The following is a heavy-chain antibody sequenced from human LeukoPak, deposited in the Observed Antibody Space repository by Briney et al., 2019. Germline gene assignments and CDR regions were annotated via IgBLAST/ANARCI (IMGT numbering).Heavy chain of an antibody. J-gene: IGHJ3*02. CDR1: GLQLSSHD. CDR3: AKIINSRRDTFDI. CDR2: IRFDESDK. Sequence: PGGSLPLSCAPSGLQLSSHDMQWVRQAPGRGLEWAAFIRFDESDKYYADSVQGRFTISRDDSKNTLYQQMNSLRPEDTAVYYWAKIINSRRDTFDIWGQGTMVTVSS. D-gene: IGHD3-10*01. V-gene: IGHV3-30*02.